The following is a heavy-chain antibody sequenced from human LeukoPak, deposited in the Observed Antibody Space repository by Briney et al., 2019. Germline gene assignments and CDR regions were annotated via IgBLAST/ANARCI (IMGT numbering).Heavy chain of an antibody. CDR2: IYFSGST. CDR3: ARASCGGGTCYDSRGWFDP. CDR1: GGSISYSNSY. J-gene: IGHJ5*02. Sequence: SETLSLTCTVSGGSISYSNSYWGWIRQPPGRGLEWIGNIYFSGSTYYKQSLKSRVTISVDTSKNQFSLKLRSVTAADTAVYYCARASCGGGTCYDSRGWFDPWGQGTLVTVSS. V-gene: IGHV4-39*07. D-gene: IGHD2-15*01.